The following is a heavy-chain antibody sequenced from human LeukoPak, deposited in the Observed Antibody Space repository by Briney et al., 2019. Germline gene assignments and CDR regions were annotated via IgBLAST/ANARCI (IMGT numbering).Heavy chain of an antibody. V-gene: IGHV3-23*01. Sequence: LPGGSLRLSCAAFGFTYLNYALTWVRQAPGKGLEWVSTISGSGGATYYADSVKGRFTISRDNSKKTLSLQMNSLRAEDTAIYYCTYGDYDGGYFDFRGQGTLVTVSS. CDR2: ISGSGGAT. D-gene: IGHD4-17*01. J-gene: IGHJ4*02. CDR3: TYGDYDGGYFDF. CDR1: GFTYLNYA.